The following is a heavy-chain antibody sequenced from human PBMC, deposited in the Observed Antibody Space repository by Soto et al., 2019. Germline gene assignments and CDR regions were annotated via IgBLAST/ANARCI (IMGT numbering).Heavy chain of an antibody. CDR3: ARPWAALDALDI. CDR1: GGSISSSSYY. Sequence: SETLSLTCTVSGGSISSSSYYWGWIRQPPGKGLEWIGSIYYSGSTYYNPSLKSRVTISVDTSKNQFSLKLSSVTAADTAVYYCARPWAALDALDIWGQGTMVTVSS. D-gene: IGHD6-6*01. V-gene: IGHV4-39*01. J-gene: IGHJ3*02. CDR2: IYYSGST.